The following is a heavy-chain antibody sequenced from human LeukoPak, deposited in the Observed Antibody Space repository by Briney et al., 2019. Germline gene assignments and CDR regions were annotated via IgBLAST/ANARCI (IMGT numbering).Heavy chain of an antibody. CDR3: AGTVPYYYYMDV. CDR1: GFTFSSYA. J-gene: IGHJ6*03. V-gene: IGHV3-30*04. CDR2: ISYDGSNK. D-gene: IGHD4-11*01. Sequence: PGRSLRLSCAASGFTFSSYAMHWVRQAPGKGLEWVAVISYDGSNKYYADSVKGRFTISRDNSKNTLYLQMNSLRAEDTAVYYCAGTVPYYYYMDVWGKGTTVTVSS.